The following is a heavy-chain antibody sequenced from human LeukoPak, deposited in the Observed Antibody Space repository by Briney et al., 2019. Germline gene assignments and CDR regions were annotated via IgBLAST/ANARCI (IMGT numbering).Heavy chain of an antibody. J-gene: IGHJ4*02. V-gene: IGHV3-7*01. CDR3: ARDKMTGDSYFDY. CDR2: IKQDGSEK. D-gene: IGHD7-27*01. Sequence: GGSLRLSCAASGFTFSSYWMGWVRQAPGKGLEWVAHIKQDGSEKNYVDSVKGRFTISRDNAKNSLSLQMDGLRAEDTAVYYCARDKMTGDSYFDYWGQGILVTVSS. CDR1: GFTFSSYW.